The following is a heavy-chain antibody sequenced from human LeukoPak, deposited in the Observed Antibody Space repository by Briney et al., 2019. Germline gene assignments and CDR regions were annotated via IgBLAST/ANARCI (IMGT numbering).Heavy chain of an antibody. CDR3: ARAPDSDSGYDYFDY. CDR2: IDPSDSYT. CDR1: GYTFTNHW. V-gene: IGHV5-10-1*01. J-gene: IGHJ4*02. Sequence: GESLKISCKGSGYTFTNHWISWVRPTPGKGLGWMGKIDPSDSYTNYSPSFQGHVTISADKSISTAYLQWSSLKASDTAMYYCARAPDSDSGYDYFDYWGQGTLVTVSS. D-gene: IGHD5-12*01.